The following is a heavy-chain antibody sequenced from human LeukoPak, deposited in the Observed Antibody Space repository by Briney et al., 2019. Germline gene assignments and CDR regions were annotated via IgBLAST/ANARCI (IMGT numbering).Heavy chain of an antibody. CDR3: ARGKYYFDY. V-gene: IGHV4-59*01. CDR2: MYYSGNT. CDR1: VVSISGYY. J-gene: IGHJ4*02. Sequence: SETLSLTCTVSVVSISGYYWSWIRQPPGKGLEWIGYMYYSGNTNYNPSLRSRLTTSLDTSKNQFSLKLSSVTAADTAVYYCARGKYYFDYWGQGTLVTVSS.